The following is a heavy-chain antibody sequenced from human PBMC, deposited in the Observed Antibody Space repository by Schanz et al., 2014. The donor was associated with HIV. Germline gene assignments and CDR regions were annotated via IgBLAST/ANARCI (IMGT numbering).Heavy chain of an antibody. CDR2: IYHNGST. J-gene: IGHJ6*02. CDR3: ARGRRRVTTIGGVIITYYPGLDV. Sequence: QVHLQQWGAGQLKPSETLSLTCTVYGGSFSDYYWAWIRQTPYKGLEWIGEIYHNGSTNYNPSLKSRVAMSVDTSKRQFSLNLRSLTAADTAVYYCARGRRRVTTIGGVIITYYPGLDVWGQGTAVTVSS. V-gene: IGHV4-34*01. D-gene: IGHD3-16*02. CDR1: GGSFSDYY.